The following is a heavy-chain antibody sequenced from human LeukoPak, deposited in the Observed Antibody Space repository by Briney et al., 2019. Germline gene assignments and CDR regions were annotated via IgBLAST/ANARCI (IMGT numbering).Heavy chain of an antibody. CDR3: TLNYDSSGYYNDY. CDR1: GFTFSGSA. J-gene: IGHJ4*02. CDR2: IRSKANSYAT. V-gene: IGHV3-73*01. D-gene: IGHD3-22*01. Sequence: GGSLRLSCAASGFTFSGSAMHWVRQASGKGLEWVGRIRSKANSYATAYAASVKGRFTISRDDSKNTAYLQMNNLKTEDTAVYYCTLNYDSSGYYNDYWGQGTLVTVSS.